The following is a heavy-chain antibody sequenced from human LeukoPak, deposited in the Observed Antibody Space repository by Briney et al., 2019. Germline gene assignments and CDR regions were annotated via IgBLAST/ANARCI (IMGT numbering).Heavy chain of an antibody. J-gene: IGHJ4*02. Sequence: GESLKISCKASGYRFPSYWITWVRQMPGEGLEWMGGIDPIDSYTTYSPSLQGHVTISADKSIATVYLQWSSLKASDTAMYYCASARVDTAMADFDYWGQGTLVTVSS. CDR1: GYRFPSYW. CDR3: ASARVDTAMADFDY. V-gene: IGHV5-10-1*01. D-gene: IGHD5-18*01. CDR2: IDPIDSYT.